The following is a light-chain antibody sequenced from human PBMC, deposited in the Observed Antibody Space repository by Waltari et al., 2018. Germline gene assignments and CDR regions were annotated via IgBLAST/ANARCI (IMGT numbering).Light chain of an antibody. CDR2: DAS. Sequence: SCRAMQSVSRTLAWYQQKPGQAPRLLIYDASSRATGIPDRFSGSGSGTDFSLTITRLEPEDFAVYYCQHYVSLPVTFGQGTKVEIK. J-gene: IGKJ1*01. CDR1: QSVSRT. CDR3: QHYVSLPVT. V-gene: IGKV3-20*01.